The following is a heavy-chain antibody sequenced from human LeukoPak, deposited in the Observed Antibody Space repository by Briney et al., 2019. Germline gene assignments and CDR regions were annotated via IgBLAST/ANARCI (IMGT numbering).Heavy chain of an antibody. CDR3: AATGITGTDPLDY. J-gene: IGHJ4*02. D-gene: IGHD1-7*01. V-gene: IGHV1-58*02. Sequence: TSVKVSCKASGFTFTSSAMQWVRQARGQRLEWIGWIVVGSGNTNYAQKFQERVTITRDMSTSTAYMELSSLRSEDTAVYYCAATGITGTDPLDYWGQGTLVTVSS. CDR2: IVVGSGNT. CDR1: GFTFTSSA.